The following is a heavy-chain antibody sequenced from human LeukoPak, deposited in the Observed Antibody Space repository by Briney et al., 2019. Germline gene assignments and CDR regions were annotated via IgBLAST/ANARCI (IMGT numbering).Heavy chain of an antibody. CDR2: IYTSGST. Sequence: PSETLSLTCTVSGGSISSYYWSWIRQPAGKGLEWIGRIYTSGSTSYNPSLKSRVTMSVDTSKNQFSLKLSSVTAADTAVYYCARDLRSAVAGSTSNYYYYYMDVWGKGTTVTVSS. D-gene: IGHD6-19*01. CDR3: ARDLRSAVAGSTSNYYYYYMDV. V-gene: IGHV4-4*07. J-gene: IGHJ6*03. CDR1: GGSISSYY.